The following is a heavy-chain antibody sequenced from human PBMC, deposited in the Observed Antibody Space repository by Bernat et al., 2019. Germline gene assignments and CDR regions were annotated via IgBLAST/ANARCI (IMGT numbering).Heavy chain of an antibody. Sequence: QVRLVQSGAEVKKPGASVKVSCKASGYTFTSYGISWVRQAPGQGLEWMGWISAYNGNTNYAQKLQGRVTMTTDTSTSTAYMELRSLRSDDTAVYYCARFLGYCSSTSCYTTPGYDYWGQGTLVTVSS. CDR1: GYTFTSYG. D-gene: IGHD2-2*02. V-gene: IGHV1-18*04. J-gene: IGHJ4*02. CDR2: ISAYNGNT. CDR3: ARFLGYCSSTSCYTTPGYDY.